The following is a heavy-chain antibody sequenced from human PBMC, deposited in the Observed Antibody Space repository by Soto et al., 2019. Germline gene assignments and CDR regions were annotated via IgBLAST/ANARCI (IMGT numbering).Heavy chain of an antibody. D-gene: IGHD3-10*01. CDR3: AKIAAGGEFDY. J-gene: IGHJ4*02. CDR2: ISWNSGSI. CDR1: GFTFDDYA. V-gene: IGHV3-9*01. Sequence: PGGSLRLSCVASGFTFDDYAMHWVRQAPGKGLEWVSGISWNSGSIGYADSVKGRFTISRDNAKNSLYLQMNSLRAEDTALYYCAKIAAGGEFDYWGQGTLVTVSS.